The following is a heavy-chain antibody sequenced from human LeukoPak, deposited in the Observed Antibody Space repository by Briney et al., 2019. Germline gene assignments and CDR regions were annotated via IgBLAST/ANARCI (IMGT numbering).Heavy chain of an antibody. V-gene: IGHV3-53*01. Sequence: PGGSLRLSCAASGFTVSSNYMSWVRQAPGKGLEWASVIYSGGTTYYADSVKGRFTISRDNSKNTLYLHMSSLRAEDTAVYYCARELSSSAAGTSGVPDYWGQGTLVTVSS. CDR1: GFTVSSNY. CDR2: IYSGGTT. J-gene: IGHJ4*02. CDR3: ARELSSSAAGTSGVPDY. D-gene: IGHD6-19*01.